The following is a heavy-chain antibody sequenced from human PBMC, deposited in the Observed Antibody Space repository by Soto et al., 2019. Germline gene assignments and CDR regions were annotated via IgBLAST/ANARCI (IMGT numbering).Heavy chain of an antibody. J-gene: IGHJ4*02. V-gene: IGHV4-34*01. D-gene: IGHD2-2*01. Sequence: SETLSLTCAVYGGSFSGYYWSWIRQPPGKGLEWIGEINHSGSTNYNPSLKSRVTISVDTSKNQFSLKLSSVTAADTAVYYCARAGKYQLLAIDYWGQGTLVTVSS. CDR2: INHSGST. CDR3: ARAGKYQLLAIDY. CDR1: GGSFSGYY.